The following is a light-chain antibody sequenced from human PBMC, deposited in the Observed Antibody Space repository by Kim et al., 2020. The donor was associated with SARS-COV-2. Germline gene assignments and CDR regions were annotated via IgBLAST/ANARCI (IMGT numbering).Light chain of an antibody. V-gene: IGKV3-11*01. Sequence: LQPGDPPPLSCRASQSISSYLAWYQQNPGQAPSLLIYGSYNRATGIPARFSGSRSGTDFTLTINSLEPEDSAVYYCQQRSNWPLTFGGGTKVEIK. CDR1: QSISSY. CDR2: GSY. CDR3: QQRSNWPLT. J-gene: IGKJ4*01.